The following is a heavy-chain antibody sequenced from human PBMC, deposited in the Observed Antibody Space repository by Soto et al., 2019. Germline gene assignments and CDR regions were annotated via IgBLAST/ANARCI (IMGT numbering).Heavy chain of an antibody. Sequence: ASVKVSCKASGYTFTSYAMHWVRQAPGQRLEWLGWINAGNGNPKYSQKFQGRVTITRDASASTAYMELSSLRSEDTAVYYCARDRSVVQLWLVGGPDAFDIWGQGTMVTVSS. V-gene: IGHV1-3*01. CDR1: GYTFTSYA. CDR2: INAGNGNP. CDR3: ARDRSVVQLWLVGGPDAFDI. J-gene: IGHJ3*02. D-gene: IGHD5-18*01.